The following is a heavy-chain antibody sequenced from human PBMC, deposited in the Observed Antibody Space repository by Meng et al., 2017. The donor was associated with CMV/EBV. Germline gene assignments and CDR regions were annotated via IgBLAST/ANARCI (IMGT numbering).Heavy chain of an antibody. J-gene: IGHJ3*02. Sequence: GESLKISCAASGFTFNNYGLHWVRQAPGKGPEWVAFIRYDGNNKYNAESVKGRFTISRDNSKNTLYLQMNSLRTEDTAMYYCAKEAPYNWNTFDIWGQGTMVTVSS. CDR1: GFTFNNYG. CDR3: AKEAPYNWNTFDI. CDR2: IRYDGNNK. D-gene: IGHD1/OR15-1a*01. V-gene: IGHV3-30*02.